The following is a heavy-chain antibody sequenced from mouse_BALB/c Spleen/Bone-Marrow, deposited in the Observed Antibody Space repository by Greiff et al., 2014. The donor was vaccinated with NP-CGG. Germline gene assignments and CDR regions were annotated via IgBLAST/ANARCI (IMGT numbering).Heavy chain of an antibody. Sequence: QVQLQQSGPELVKPGASVKISCKASGYAFSSSWMNWVKQRPGQGLEWIGRIYPGDGDTNYNGKFKDKATLTADKSSSTAYMQLSSLTSVDSAVYFCARRGGNPSFDYWGQGTTLTVSS. D-gene: IGHD2-1*01. V-gene: IGHV1-82*01. CDR2: IYPGDGDT. CDR1: GYAFSSSW. CDR3: ARRGGNPSFDY. J-gene: IGHJ2*01.